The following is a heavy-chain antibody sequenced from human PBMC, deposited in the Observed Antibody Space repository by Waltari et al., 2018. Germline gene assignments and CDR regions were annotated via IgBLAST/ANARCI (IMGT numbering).Heavy chain of an antibody. V-gene: IGHV4-59*11. D-gene: IGHD5-18*01. CDR2: IYYSGST. CDR1: GGSISSHY. J-gene: IGHJ4*02. Sequence: QVQLQESGPGLVKPSETLSLTCTVSGGSISSHYWSWIRQPPGKGLEWIGYIYYSGSTNYNPSLKSRVTISVDTSKNQFSLKLSSVTAADTAVYYCARHHVGEIQLWYDYWGQGTLVTVSS. CDR3: ARHHVGEIQLWYDY.